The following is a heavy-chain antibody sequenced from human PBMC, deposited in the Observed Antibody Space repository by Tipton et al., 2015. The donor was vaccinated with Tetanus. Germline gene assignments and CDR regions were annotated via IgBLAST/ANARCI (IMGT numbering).Heavy chain of an antibody. CDR1: GASISNNFFY. V-gene: IGHV4-39*02. CDR3: SSRSGTAISED. Sequence: TLSLTCTVSGASISNNFFYWGWIRQSPGRGLEWIGTIHFGGDTAYNPSLRSRVTISVDTSRNHVSLKMTSVTAADTALYYCSSRSGTAISEDWGQGTLVTVSS. CDR2: IHFGGDT. D-gene: IGHD1-7*01. J-gene: IGHJ4*02.